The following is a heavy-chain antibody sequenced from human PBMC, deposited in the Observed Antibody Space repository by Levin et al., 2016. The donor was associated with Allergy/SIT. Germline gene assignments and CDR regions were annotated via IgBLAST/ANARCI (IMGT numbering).Heavy chain of an antibody. Sequence: SVKVSCKASGGTFSSYAISWVRQAPGQGLEWMGRIIPILGIANYAQKFQGRVTITADKSTSTAYMELSSLRSEDTAVYYCARSDYCTNGVCYGRDYGMDVWGQGTTVTVSS. CDR2: IIPILGIA. CDR3: ARSDYCTNGVCYGRDYGMDV. J-gene: IGHJ6*02. D-gene: IGHD2-8*01. V-gene: IGHV1-69*04. CDR1: GGTFSSYA.